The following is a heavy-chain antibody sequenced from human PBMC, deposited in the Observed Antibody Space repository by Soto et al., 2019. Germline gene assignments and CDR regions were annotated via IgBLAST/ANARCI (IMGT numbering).Heavy chain of an antibody. J-gene: IGHJ6*02. CDR3: ARSNDIVVVPAAPYYYGMDV. D-gene: IGHD2-2*01. V-gene: IGHV1-69*06. CDR2: IIPIFGTA. Sequence: SVKVSCKASGGTFSSYAISWVRQAPGQGLEWMGGIIPIFGTANYAQKFQGRVTITADKSTSTAYMELSSLGSEDTAVYYCARSNDIVVVPAAPYYYGMDVWGQGTTVTVSS. CDR1: GGTFSSYA.